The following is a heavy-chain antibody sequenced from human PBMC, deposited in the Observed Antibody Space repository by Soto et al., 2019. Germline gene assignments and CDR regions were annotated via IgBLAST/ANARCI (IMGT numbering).Heavy chain of an antibody. CDR1: GFTFSSYS. V-gene: IGHV3-21*01. CDR2: ISSSSSYI. D-gene: IGHD3-22*01. CDR3: ARGLYYYDRSGYYGN. J-gene: IGHJ4*02. Sequence: EVQLVESGGGLVKPGGSLRLSCAASGFTFSSYSMNWVRQAPGKGLEWVSSISSSSSYIYYADSVKGRFTISRDNAKNSLYLQMNSLRAEDTAVYYCARGLYYYDRSGYYGNWGQGTLVTVSS.